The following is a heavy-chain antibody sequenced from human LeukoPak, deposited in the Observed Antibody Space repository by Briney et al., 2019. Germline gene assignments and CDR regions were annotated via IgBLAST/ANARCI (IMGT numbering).Heavy chain of an antibody. J-gene: IGHJ2*01. CDR3: AKAGGLRQHRHWYFDL. D-gene: IGHD3-16*01. V-gene: IGHV3-23*01. CDR2: ISDSGNT. CDR1: GFTFSSYN. Sequence: GGSLRLSCAASGFTFSSYNMYWVRQAPGKGLEWVSAISDSGNTCHADSVKGRFTISRDNSKNTLYLQMDSLGAEDTAVYFCAKAGGLRQHRHWYFDLWGRGTLVTVSS.